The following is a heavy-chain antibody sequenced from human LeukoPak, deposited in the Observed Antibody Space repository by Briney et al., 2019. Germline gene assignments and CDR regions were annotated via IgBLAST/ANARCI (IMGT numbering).Heavy chain of an antibody. V-gene: IGHV3-64D*06. CDR1: GFTFTDYT. CDR2: ISANGGST. Sequence: GGSLRLSCSASGFTFTDYTMRWFRQAPGKGLEYVSAISANGGSTYYADSVKGRFTISRDDSKNTLYLQMSGLRAEDTALYYCVKGSLQQLIRGPCDYWGQGNLVTVSS. D-gene: IGHD4-11*01. CDR3: VKGSLQQLIRGPCDY. J-gene: IGHJ4*02.